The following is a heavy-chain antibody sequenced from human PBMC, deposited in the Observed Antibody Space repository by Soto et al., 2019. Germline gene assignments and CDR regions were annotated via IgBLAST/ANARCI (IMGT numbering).Heavy chain of an antibody. Sequence: QVQLVQSGAEVKKPGASVKVSCKASGYTFTSYDINWVRQATGQGLEWMGWMNPNSGNTGYPQKFQGRVTMTKNTSISTAYIELSSLRSEDTAVYYCAISPTVTQRLGDFDPWGQGTLVTVSS. J-gene: IGHJ5*02. D-gene: IGHD4-17*01. V-gene: IGHV1-8*01. CDR2: MNPNSGNT. CDR1: GYTFTSYD. CDR3: AISPTVTQRLGDFDP.